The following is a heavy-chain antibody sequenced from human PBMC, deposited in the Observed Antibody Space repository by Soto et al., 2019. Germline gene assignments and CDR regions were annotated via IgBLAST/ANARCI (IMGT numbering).Heavy chain of an antibody. V-gene: IGHV3-48*03. CDR1: VFTFSDYE. Sequence: GGSLRLSCAASVFTFSDYEMNCVRQSPGKGLEWVSYISLSGTTIHYADSVKGRFTISRDNAKNSVYLQMNSLRVEDTAIYYYARQGPFDWFYAWGQATLVTVSS. CDR3: ARQGPFDWFYA. J-gene: IGHJ5*02. CDR2: ISLSGTTI.